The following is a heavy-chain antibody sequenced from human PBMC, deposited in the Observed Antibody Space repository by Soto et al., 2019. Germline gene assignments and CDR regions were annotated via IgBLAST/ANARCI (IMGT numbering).Heavy chain of an antibody. Sequence: QVQLVQSGAEVKKPGSSVKVSCKASGGTFSSYAISWVRQAPGQGLEWMGGIIPIFGTANYAQKFQGRVTITADACTSTDYMETSGLSPDDTAVYYGATAHVAGGYGDGHADYRGPGTLVTVAS. CDR2: IIPIFGTA. D-gene: IGHD5-18*01. V-gene: IGHV1-69*12. J-gene: IGHJ4*02. CDR1: GGTFSSYA. CDR3: ATAHVAGGYGDGHADY.